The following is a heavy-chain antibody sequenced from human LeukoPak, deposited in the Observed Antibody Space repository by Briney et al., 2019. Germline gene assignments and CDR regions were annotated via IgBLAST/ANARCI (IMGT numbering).Heavy chain of an antibody. D-gene: IGHD6-13*01. CDR2: ISFDGSYK. V-gene: IGHV3-30*18. J-gene: IGHJ4*02. CDR3: AKDRVTAAGYYFDY. CDR1: GFTFSSYG. Sequence: GGSLRLSCAASGFTFSSYGMHWVRQAPGKGLEWVAVISFDGSYKYYADSVKGRFTISRDNSKNTLYLQMNSLRAEDPAVYYCAKDRVTAAGYYFDYWGQGTLVTVSS.